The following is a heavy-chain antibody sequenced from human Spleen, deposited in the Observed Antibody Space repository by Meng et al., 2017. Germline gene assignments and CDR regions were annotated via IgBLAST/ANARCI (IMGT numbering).Heavy chain of an antibody. CDR1: GYNFPDSY. V-gene: IGHV1-2*06. CDR2: INPKSGDT. CDR3: ARDEDISAAGKLFGDY. D-gene: IGHD6-25*01. Sequence: ASVKVSCKPSGYNFPDSYIHWVRRAPGQGLEWMGRINPKSGDTHYAQKFQARVTMTGDTSISTAYMELSGLRSDDTAMYYCARDEDISAAGKLFGDYWGQGTLVTVSS. J-gene: IGHJ4*02.